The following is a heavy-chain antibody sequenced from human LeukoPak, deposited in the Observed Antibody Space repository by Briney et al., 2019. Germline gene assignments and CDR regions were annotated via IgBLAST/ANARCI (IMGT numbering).Heavy chain of an antibody. V-gene: IGHV3-23*01. Sequence: GGSLRPSCAASGFTFNTYAMSWVRQAPGKGLEWVSGISGSGDRTSYADSVKGRFTISRDNSKTTLYLQMSTLGAEDTAVYLCARTGFGSFHFDFWGQGTLVTVSS. D-gene: IGHD3-10*01. CDR1: GFTFNTYA. CDR2: ISGSGDRT. J-gene: IGHJ4*02. CDR3: ARTGFGSFHFDF.